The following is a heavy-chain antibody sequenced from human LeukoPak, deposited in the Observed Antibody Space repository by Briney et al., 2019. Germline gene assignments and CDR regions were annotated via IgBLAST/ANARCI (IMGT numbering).Heavy chain of an antibody. D-gene: IGHD3-10*01. V-gene: IGHV4-39*01. Sequence: SETLSLTCSVSGGSISSSGYYWGWIRQPPGKGLEWIGSMYYSGSTYYNPSLKSRVTMSEDRSKNQFSLKLSSVTAADTAIYYCARSSYYCFDSWGQGTLVTVSS. CDR3: ARSSYYCFDS. CDR1: GGSISSSGYY. J-gene: IGHJ4*02. CDR2: MYYSGST.